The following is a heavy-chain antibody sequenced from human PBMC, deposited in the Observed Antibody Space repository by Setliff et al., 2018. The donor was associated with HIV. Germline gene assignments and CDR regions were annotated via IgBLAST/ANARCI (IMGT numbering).Heavy chain of an antibody. V-gene: IGHV1-2*02. CDR2: INPNSGGT. Sequence: ASVKVSCKVSGHIITELSMHWVRQAPGQGLEWMGWINPNSGGTKYSQQFPGRVTMTRDTSTNTAYMELSRLRSDDTAVYYCARDKLEETAESLWGPMKNDAFDIWGPGTLVTVS. J-gene: IGHJ3*02. CDR1: GHIITELS. CDR3: ARDKLEETAESLWGPMKNDAFDI. D-gene: IGHD3-16*01.